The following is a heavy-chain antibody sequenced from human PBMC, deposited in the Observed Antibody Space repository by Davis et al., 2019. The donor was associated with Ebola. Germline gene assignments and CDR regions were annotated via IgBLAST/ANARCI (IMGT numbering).Heavy chain of an antibody. V-gene: IGHV4-39*01. Sequence: MPSETLSLTCTVSGGSFRSSSYHCGCIRQPPRKGQAWIGSIYYSGSTYYNPSLKIRVTISVDTSKNQFSLKLSYVTAADTAVYYCARRSMWLVQGEPFDYWGQGTLVTVSS. CDR2: IYYSGST. CDR1: GGSFRSSSYH. D-gene: IGHD6-19*01. J-gene: IGHJ4*02. CDR3: ARRSMWLVQGEPFDY.